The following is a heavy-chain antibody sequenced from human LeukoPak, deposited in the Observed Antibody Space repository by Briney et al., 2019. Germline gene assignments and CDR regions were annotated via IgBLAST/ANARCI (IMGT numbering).Heavy chain of an antibody. J-gene: IGHJ4*02. D-gene: IGHD1/OR15-1a*01. CDR1: GYTFTGYY. CDR2: INPNSGDT. CDR3: TSSEHYQH. V-gene: IGHV1-2*02. Sequence: ASVKVSCKASGYTFTGYYMCWVRQAPGQGLEWVGWINPNSGDTGYAQKFQGRVSMTRDTSIATGYMELSSLTSADTAVYYCTSSEHYQHWGQGTLVTVSS.